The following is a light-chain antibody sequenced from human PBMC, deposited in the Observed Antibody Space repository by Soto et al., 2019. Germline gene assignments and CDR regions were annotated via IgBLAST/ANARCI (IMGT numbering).Light chain of an antibody. CDR3: QHYNSYSEA. CDR2: KAS. CDR1: QTISSW. V-gene: IGKV1-5*03. Sequence: DLHTTPCSSTLSGFVRSRVTNNCRASQTISSWLAWYQQKPGKAPKLLIYKASTLKSGVPSRFSGSGSGTEFTLTISSLQPDDFATYYCQHYNSYSEAFGQGTKVDIK. J-gene: IGKJ1*01.